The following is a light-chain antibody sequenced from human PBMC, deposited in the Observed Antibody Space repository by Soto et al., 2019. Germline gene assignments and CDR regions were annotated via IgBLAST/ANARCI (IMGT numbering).Light chain of an antibody. Sequence: EIVLTQSPATLSLSPGERATLSCRASQSVSSYLAWYQQKPGQAPRLLIYDSSNMATGIPARFSGSGSGTDFTLTISSLDPEDFAVYYCQQRSNWGLTFGGGTKVEIK. CDR1: QSVSSY. CDR2: DSS. V-gene: IGKV3-11*01. J-gene: IGKJ4*01. CDR3: QQRSNWGLT.